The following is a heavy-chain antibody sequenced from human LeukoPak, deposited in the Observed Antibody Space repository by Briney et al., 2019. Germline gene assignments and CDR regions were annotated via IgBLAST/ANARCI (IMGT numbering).Heavy chain of an antibody. CDR1: GFTFSSYS. CDR3: SRAYSTGWLGINDY. Sequence: PGGSLRLSCAASGFTFSSYSMNWVRQAPGKGLEWVGFIRNKANGGTADYAASVKDRFTISRDDSKTIAYLQMNRLKTEDTAVYFCSRAYSTGWLGINDYWGQGALVTVSS. J-gene: IGHJ4*02. V-gene: IGHV3-49*04. CDR2: IRNKANGGTA. D-gene: IGHD6-19*01.